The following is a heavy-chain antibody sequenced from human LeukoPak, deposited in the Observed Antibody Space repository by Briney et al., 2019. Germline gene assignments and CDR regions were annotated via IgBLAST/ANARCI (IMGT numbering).Heavy chain of an antibody. V-gene: IGHV3-43*01. CDR3: ARGDLPGGY. CDR2: ISWDGGST. J-gene: IGHJ4*02. Sequence: GGSLRLSCAASGFTFDDYTMHWVRQAPGKGLEWVSLISWDGGSTYYADSVKGRFTIPRDDSKNTLYLQMNSLRAEDTAVYYCARGDLPGGYWGQGTLVTVSS. CDR1: GFTFDDYT. D-gene: IGHD3-10*01.